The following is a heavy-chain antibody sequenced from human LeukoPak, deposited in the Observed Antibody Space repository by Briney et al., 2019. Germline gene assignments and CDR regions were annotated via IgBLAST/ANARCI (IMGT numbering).Heavy chain of an antibody. Sequence: GGSLRLSCAASGFTFSSYSVNWVRQAPGKGLEWVSSISSSSSYIYYADSVKGRFTISRDNAKNSLYLQMNSLRAEDTAVYYCARAYCSSTSCYLYYYYGMDVWGQGTTVTVSS. CDR3: ARAYCSSTSCYLYYYYGMDV. CDR1: GFTFSSYS. J-gene: IGHJ6*02. V-gene: IGHV3-21*01. CDR2: ISSSSSYI. D-gene: IGHD2-2*01.